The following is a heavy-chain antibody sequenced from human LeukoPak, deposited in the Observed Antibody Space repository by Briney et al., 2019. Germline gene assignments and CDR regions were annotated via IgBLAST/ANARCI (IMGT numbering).Heavy chain of an antibody. J-gene: IGHJ4*02. Sequence: PGGSLRLSCAASGFTFSSYAMSWVRQAPGKGLEWVSAISGSGGSTYYADSVKGRFTISRDNSKNTLYLQMNSLRAEDTAVYYCAKAPYSYGYEARYYFDYWGQGTLVTVSS. CDR1: GFTFSSYA. CDR3: AKAPYSYGYEARYYFDY. CDR2: ISGSGGST. D-gene: IGHD5-18*01. V-gene: IGHV3-23*01.